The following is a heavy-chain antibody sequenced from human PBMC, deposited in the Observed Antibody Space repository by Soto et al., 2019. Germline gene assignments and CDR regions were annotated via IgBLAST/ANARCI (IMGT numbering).Heavy chain of an antibody. Sequence: QVQLVQSGPEMRKPGSSVRVSCKTSGDSFSSYAITWVRQAPGQGLEWVGGIIAMIGTINYAQKFQGRVTIRADESTTTVYMELNSLTSEDTAVYYCARDYYYGSEGNDFDYWGQGTLVTVSS. V-gene: IGHV1-69*01. D-gene: IGHD3-10*01. CDR3: ARDYYYGSEGNDFDY. CDR2: IIAMIGTI. J-gene: IGHJ4*02. CDR1: GDSFSSYA.